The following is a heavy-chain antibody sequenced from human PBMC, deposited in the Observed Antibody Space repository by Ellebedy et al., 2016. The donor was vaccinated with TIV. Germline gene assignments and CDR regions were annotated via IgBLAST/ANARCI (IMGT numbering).Heavy chain of an antibody. CDR3: ARGTMVRGVTTPEYYYNYMDV. CDR1: GGTFNGYV. D-gene: IGHD3-10*01. CDR2: IIPVFGTT. J-gene: IGHJ6*03. V-gene: IGHV1-69*13. Sequence: SVKVSCXASGGTFNGYVVNWVRQAPGQGLEWMGGIIPVFGTTNYAQKFQGRVTINADESMSTGYMELSSLTSDDTAVYYCARGTMVRGVTTPEYYYNYMDVWGKGTTVTVSS.